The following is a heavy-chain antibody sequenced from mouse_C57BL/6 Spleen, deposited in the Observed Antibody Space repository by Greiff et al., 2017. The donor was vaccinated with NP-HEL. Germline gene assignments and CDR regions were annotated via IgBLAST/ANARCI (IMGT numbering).Heavy chain of an antibody. D-gene: IGHD1-1*01. CDR2: IDPETGGT. Sequence: QVQLQQSGAELVRPGASVTLSCKASGYTFTDYEMHWVKQTPVHGLEWIGAIDPETGGTAYNQKVKGKAILTADKSSSTAYMELRSLTSEDAAGYYCTRWSRPYFDVWGTGTTVTVSS. CDR3: TRWSRPYFDV. J-gene: IGHJ1*03. V-gene: IGHV1-15*01. CDR1: GYTFTDYE.